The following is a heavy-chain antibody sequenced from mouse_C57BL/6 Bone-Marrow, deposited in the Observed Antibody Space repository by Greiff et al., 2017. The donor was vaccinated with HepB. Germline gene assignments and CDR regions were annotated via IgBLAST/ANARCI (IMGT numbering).Heavy chain of an antibody. V-gene: IGHV1-81*01. CDR3: ARPHSSGYGDY. D-gene: IGHD3-2*02. Sequence: VQLVESGAELARPGASVKLSCKASGYTFTSYGISWVKQRTGQGLEWIGEIYPRSGNTYYNEKFKGKATLTADKSSSTAYMELRSLTSEDSAVYFCARPHSSGYGDYWGQGTTLTVSS. J-gene: IGHJ2*01. CDR1: GYTFTSYG. CDR2: IYPRSGNT.